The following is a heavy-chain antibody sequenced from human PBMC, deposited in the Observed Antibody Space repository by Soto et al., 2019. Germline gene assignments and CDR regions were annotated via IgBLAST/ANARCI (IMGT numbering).Heavy chain of an antibody. CDR1: GYTFTSYG. V-gene: IGHV1-18*01. J-gene: IGHJ6*02. CDR3: AREGPAPYYYYGMDV. CDR2: INPSGGST. Sequence: ASVQVSCKASGYTFTSYGISWVRQAPGQGLEWMGIINPSGGSTSYAQKFQGRVTMTADTSTSTAHMELRSLRSDDTAVYYCAREGPAPYYYYGMDVWGQGTAVTVSS.